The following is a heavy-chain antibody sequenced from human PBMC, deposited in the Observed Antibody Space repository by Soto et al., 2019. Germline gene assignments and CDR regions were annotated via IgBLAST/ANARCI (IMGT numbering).Heavy chain of an antibody. Sequence: ETLSLTCTVSGGSFRSSDYYWGWIRQPPNKGLEWIGSMHYSGSTFYNPSLKSRVTISVDTSRNQFSLKVTSVTAADTAVYYCARPGYSSNWYWFDSWGQGTLVTVSS. CDR1: GGSFRSSDYY. J-gene: IGHJ5*01. V-gene: IGHV4-39*01. CDR2: MHYSGST. D-gene: IGHD6-13*01. CDR3: ARPGYSSNWYWFDS.